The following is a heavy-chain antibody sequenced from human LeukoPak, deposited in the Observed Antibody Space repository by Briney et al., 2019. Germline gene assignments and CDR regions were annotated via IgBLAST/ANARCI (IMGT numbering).Heavy chain of an antibody. CDR3: ARAGIAAVPDY. Sequence: SETLSLTCTVSGGSISSYYWSWIRQPPGKGLEWIGYIYHSGSTYYNPSLKSRVTISVDRSKNQFSLKLSSVTAADTAVYYCARAGIAAVPDYWAQGTLVTVSS. V-gene: IGHV4-59*12. CDR2: IYHSGST. CDR1: GGSISSYY. D-gene: IGHD6-13*01. J-gene: IGHJ4*02.